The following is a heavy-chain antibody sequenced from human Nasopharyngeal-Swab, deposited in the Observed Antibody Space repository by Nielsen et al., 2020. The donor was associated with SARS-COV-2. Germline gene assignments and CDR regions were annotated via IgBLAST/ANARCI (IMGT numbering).Heavy chain of an antibody. V-gene: IGHV3-23*01. CDR2: ISGSGGNT. CDR3: AKVEVTVTTSRYGY. D-gene: IGHD4-17*01. J-gene: IGHJ4*02. CDR1: GFTFSSYA. Sequence: GGSLRPSCAASGFTFSSYAMSWVRQAPGKGLEWVSGISGSGGNTYYADSVKGRFTISRDNPKNTLYLQMNSLRAEDTAVYYCAKVEVTVTTSRYGYWGQGTLVTVSS.